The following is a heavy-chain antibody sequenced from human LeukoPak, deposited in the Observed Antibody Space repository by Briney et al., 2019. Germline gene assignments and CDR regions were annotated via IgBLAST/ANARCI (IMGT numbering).Heavy chain of an antibody. CDR3: ATPPDYFDY. V-gene: IGHV3-23*01. CDR1: GFTFSSHV. CDR2: ISGSGVST. Sequence: GGSLRLSCAASGFTFSSHVMSWVRQAPGEGLEWVSGISGSGVSTYSADSVKGRFTISRDNSKNTLYLQMNSLRAEDTAVYYCATPPDYFDYWGQGILVTVSS. J-gene: IGHJ4*02.